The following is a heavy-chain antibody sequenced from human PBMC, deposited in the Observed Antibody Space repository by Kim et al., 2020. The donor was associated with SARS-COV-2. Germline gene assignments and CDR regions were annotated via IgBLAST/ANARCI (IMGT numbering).Heavy chain of an antibody. CDR1: GYTFTTYY. V-gene: IGHV1-46*01. CDR3: ARSIAAAGPFWYFDL. D-gene: IGHD6-13*01. CDR2: IDPSGGST. J-gene: IGHJ2*01. Sequence: ASVKVSCKASGYTFTTYYVHWVRQAPGQGLEWMGIIDPSGGSTSYAQKFQGRVTMTRDTSTSTVYMELSSLRSDDTALYYCARSIAAAGPFWYFDLWGRG.